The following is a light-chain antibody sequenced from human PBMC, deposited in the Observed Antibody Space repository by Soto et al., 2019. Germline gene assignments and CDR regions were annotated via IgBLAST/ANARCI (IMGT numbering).Light chain of an antibody. V-gene: IGLV1-44*01. J-gene: IGLJ1*01. Sequence: QSVLAQPPSASGTPVERVTVSCSGSSSNIGGNTVNWYQQLPGTAPKLLIYTTNQRPSGVPERFSGSKSGTSASLAITGLQSEVDADDSAATGNDSLYRYVFVTGT. CDR2: TTN. CDR3: ATGNDSLYRYV. CDR1: SSNIGGNT.